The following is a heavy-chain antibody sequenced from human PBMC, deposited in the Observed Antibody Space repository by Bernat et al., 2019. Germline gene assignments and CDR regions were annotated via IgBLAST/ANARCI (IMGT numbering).Heavy chain of an antibody. V-gene: IGHV1-3*01. J-gene: IGHJ4*02. CDR1: GHTFTGYA. CDR3: TRSKHSVDYYSAQHANCNC. CDR2: IDGGNGGT. D-gene: IGHD2-21*01. Sequence: QVQLVQSGAEVKKPGASVRVSCKASGHTFTGYAIHWVRQAPGQSLEWMGWIDGGNGGTSYSQKFQGGVTFSRDTSTNTDYMDLSSLGSEDTAVYYCTRSKHSVDYYSAQHANCNCWGQGTLLTVS.